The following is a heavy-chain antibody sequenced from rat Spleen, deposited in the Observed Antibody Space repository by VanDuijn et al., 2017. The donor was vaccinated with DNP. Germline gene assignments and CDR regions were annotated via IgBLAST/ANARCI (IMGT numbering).Heavy chain of an antibody. Sequence: EVQLQESGPGLVKPSQSLSLTCSVTGYSITSNYWGWIRKFPGNKMEWMGYISYSGSTSYNPSLKSRISITRDTSKNQFFLQLNSVTTEDTATYYCARLNYGGYPFFDYWGQGVMVTVSS. CDR1: GYSITSNY. CDR3: ARLNYGGYPFFDY. D-gene: IGHD1-11*01. V-gene: IGHV3-1*01. CDR2: ISYSGST. J-gene: IGHJ2*01.